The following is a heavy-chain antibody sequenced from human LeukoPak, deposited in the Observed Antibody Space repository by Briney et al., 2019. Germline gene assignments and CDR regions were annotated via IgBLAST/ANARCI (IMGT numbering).Heavy chain of an antibody. D-gene: IGHD3-10*01. CDR1: GYTFTGYY. CDR3: ARVTMVRGVMAWFDP. CDR2: INPNSGGT. J-gene: IGHJ5*02. V-gene: IGHV1-2*02. Sequence: ASVKVSCKASGYTFTGYYMPWVRQAPGQGLEWMGWINPNSGGTNYAQKFQGRVTMTRDTSISTAYMELSRLRSDDTAAYYCARVTMVRGVMAWFDPWGQGTLVTVSS.